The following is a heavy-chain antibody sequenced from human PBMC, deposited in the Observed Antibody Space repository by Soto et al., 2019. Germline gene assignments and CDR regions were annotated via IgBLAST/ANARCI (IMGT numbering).Heavy chain of an antibody. CDR1: GYTFSSYG. J-gene: IGHJ3*02. V-gene: IGHV1-18*01. Sequence: QVQMLQSGGEVKRPGASVKISCTASGYTFSSYGISWVRQAPGQGLEWMGWISTYSGNTNYAQKLQGRVTMTTDTSTSTAYMDLRSLRYDDTAVYYCARDKSHGFDNWGQGTVVTVSS. CDR2: ISTYSGNT. CDR3: ARDKSHGFDN.